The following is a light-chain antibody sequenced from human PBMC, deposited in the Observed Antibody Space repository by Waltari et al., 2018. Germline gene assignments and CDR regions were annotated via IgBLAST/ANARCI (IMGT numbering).Light chain of an antibody. Sequence: QSVLTQPPSVSAAPGQKVTISCSGSSSTIVNDYVSWYQQLPGTAPKLFIYENNKRPSGIPDRFSGSKSGTSATLGITGLQTGDEADYYCGTWDTSLSALIFGGGTKLTVL. J-gene: IGLJ2*01. CDR2: ENN. CDR3: GTWDTSLSALI. CDR1: SSTIVNDY. V-gene: IGLV1-51*02.